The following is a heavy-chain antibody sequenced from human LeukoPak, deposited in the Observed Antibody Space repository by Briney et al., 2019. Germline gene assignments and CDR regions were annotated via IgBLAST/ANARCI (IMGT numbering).Heavy chain of an antibody. CDR3: ARAELWGYYFDY. CDR2: ISSSGSTI. Sequence: PGGSLRLSCAASGFTFSDYYMSWIRQAPGKGLEWVSYISSSGSTIYYADSVKGRFTISRDNSKNTLYLQMNSLRAEDTAVYYCARAELWGYYFDYWGQGTLVTVSS. D-gene: IGHD5-18*01. CDR1: GFTFSDYY. V-gene: IGHV3-11*01. J-gene: IGHJ4*02.